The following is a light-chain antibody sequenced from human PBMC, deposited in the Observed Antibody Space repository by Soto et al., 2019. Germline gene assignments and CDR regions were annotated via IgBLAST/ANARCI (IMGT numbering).Light chain of an antibody. Sequence: DIVMTQSPDSLAVSLGERATINCKSSQTLLFSSNNKNYLAWYQQKPGQPPKLLIYWASTRESGVPDRFSGSGSGRDFTLTISSLQAEDVAAYYCQQYYDDLWPVGQGT. CDR3: QQYYDDLWP. CDR1: QTLLFSSNNKNY. CDR2: WAS. J-gene: IGKJ1*01. V-gene: IGKV4-1*01.